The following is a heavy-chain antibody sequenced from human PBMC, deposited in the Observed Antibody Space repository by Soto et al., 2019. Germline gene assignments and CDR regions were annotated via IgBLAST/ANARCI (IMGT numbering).Heavy chain of an antibody. CDR3: ARESPDILTGPPWVWYFDL. J-gene: IGHJ2*01. V-gene: IGHV4-34*01. CDR1: GGSFSGYY. Sequence: QVQLQQWGAGPLRPLETLSLTCGVSGGSFSGYYWAWIRQSPGKGLEWIGEINDRGSINYNPSLKSRVSISVDPSKNHYSLNLRAVTAADPAGYYCARESPDILTGPPWVWYFDLWGRGTLVTVSS. D-gene: IGHD3-9*01. CDR2: INDRGSI.